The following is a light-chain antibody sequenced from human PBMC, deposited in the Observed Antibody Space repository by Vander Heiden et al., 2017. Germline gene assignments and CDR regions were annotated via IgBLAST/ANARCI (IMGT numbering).Light chain of an antibody. CDR2: DAS. V-gene: IGKV3-11*01. CDR3: QQYRNWPPLT. Sequence: EIVLTQSPVTLSVSPGERVTFRCRASQSLSSCLAWYQHKPGQAPRLLIYDASNRAPGIPARFSGSGSGTDFTLTITSLEPEDSAVYYCQQYRNWPPLTFGGGTKVEI. CDR1: QSLSSC. J-gene: IGKJ4*01.